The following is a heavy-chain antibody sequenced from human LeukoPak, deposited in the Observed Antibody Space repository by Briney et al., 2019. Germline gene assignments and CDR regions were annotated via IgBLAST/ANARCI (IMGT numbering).Heavy chain of an antibody. CDR1: GFTFSSHG. CDR2: IWYDGSNK. Sequence: PGGSLRLSCAASGFTFSSHGMHWVRQAPGKGLEWVAVIWYDGSNKYYADSVKGRFTISRDNSKNTLYLQMNSLRAEGTAVYYCTTDAATIAAAGTGPYWGQGALVTVSS. V-gene: IGHV3-33*01. J-gene: IGHJ4*02. CDR3: TTDAATIAAAGTGPY. D-gene: IGHD6-13*01.